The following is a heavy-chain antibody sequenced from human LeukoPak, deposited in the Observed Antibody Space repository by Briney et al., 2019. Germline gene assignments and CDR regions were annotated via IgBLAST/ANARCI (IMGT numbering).Heavy chain of an antibody. CDR1: GFTFSNYA. CDR2: INHSGST. CDR3: ARGKYDYYYYYYMDV. Sequence: GSLRLSCAASGFTFSNYAINWVRQPPGKGLEWIGEINHSGSTNYNPSLKSRVTISVDTSKNQFSLKLSSVTAADTAVYYCARGKYDYYYYYYMDVWGKGTTVTVSS. D-gene: IGHD1-1*01. J-gene: IGHJ6*03. V-gene: IGHV4-34*01.